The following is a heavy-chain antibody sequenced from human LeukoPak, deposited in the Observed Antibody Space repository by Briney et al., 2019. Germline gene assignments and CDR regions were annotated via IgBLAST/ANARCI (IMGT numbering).Heavy chain of an antibody. CDR1: GGSISSYY. V-gene: IGHV4-4*09. D-gene: IGHD2-2*02. CDR3: ARQGVYCSSTSCYSSYYYYYYMDV. CDR2: IYTSGST. Sequence: SETLSLTCTVSGGSISSYYWSWIRQPPGKGLEWIGYIYTSGSTNYNPSLKSRVTTSVDTSKNQFSLKLSSVTAADTAVYYCARQGVYCSSTSCYSSYYYYYYMDVWGKGTTVTVSS. J-gene: IGHJ6*03.